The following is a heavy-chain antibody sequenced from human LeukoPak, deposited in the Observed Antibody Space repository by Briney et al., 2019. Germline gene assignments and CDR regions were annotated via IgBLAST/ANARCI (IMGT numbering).Heavy chain of an antibody. V-gene: IGHV3-48*01. CDR2: ISSVSSTI. CDR1: GFTFSSYS. D-gene: IGHD5-18*01. CDR3: AREKQYSYGYYYYYCYMDV. J-gene: IGHJ6*03. Sequence: GGSLRLSCAASGFTFSSYSMNWVRQAPGKGLEWVSYISSVSSTIYYADSVKGRFTISRDNAKNSLYLQMNSLRAEDTAVYYCAREKQYSYGYYYYYCYMDVWGKGTTVTVSS.